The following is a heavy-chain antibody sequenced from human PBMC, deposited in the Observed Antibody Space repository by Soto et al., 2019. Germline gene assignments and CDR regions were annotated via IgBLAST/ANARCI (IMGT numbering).Heavy chain of an antibody. J-gene: IGHJ6*02. D-gene: IGHD2-2*01. V-gene: IGHV5-51*01. Sequence: EESLKISCKGSGYSFTSYWIGWVRQMPWKGLEWMGIIYPGDSDTRYSPSFQGQVTISADKSISTAYLQWSSLKASDTAMYYCARWGAYCSSTSCYYYYYYGMDVWGQGTTVTVSS. CDR2: IYPGDSDT. CDR1: GYSFTSYW. CDR3: ARWGAYCSSTSCYYYYYYGMDV.